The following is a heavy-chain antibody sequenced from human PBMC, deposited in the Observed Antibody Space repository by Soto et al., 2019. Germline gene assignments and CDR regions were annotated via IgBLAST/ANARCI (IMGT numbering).Heavy chain of an antibody. V-gene: IGHV1-69*04. CDR3: AIEVESIVATISHYYYYYYMDV. CDR1: GGTFSSYT. Sequence: ASVKVSCKASGGTFSSYTISWVRQAPGQGLEWMGRIIPILGIANYAQKFQGRVTITADKSTSTAYMELSSLRSEDTAVYYCAIEVESIVATISHYYYYYYMDVWGKGTTVTVSS. CDR2: IIPILGIA. D-gene: IGHD5-12*01. J-gene: IGHJ6*03.